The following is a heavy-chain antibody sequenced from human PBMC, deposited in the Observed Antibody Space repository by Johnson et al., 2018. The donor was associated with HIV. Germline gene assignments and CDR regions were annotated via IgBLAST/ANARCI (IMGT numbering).Heavy chain of an antibody. CDR2: ISYDGSNK. Sequence: QVQLVESGGGLVQPGGSLRLSCAASGFTFSSYAMHWVRQAPGKGLEWVAVISYDGSNKYYADSVKGRFTISRDNSKNTLDLQMNSLRAEDTAVYYCASDVYAGAHENWGQGTRVTVSS. CDR3: ASDVYAGAHEN. J-gene: IGHJ3*01. CDR1: GFTFSSYA. V-gene: IGHV3-30-3*01. D-gene: IGHD5/OR15-5a*01.